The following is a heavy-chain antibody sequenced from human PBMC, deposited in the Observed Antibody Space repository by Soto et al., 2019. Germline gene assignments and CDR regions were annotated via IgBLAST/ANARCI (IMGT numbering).Heavy chain of an antibody. CDR3: ARGGNLYSSSSYYYYYMDV. CDR2: INHSGST. CDR1: GGSFSGYY. J-gene: IGHJ6*03. Sequence: SETLSLTCAVYGGSFSGYYWSWIRQPPGKGLEWIGEINHSGSTNYNPSLKSRVTISVDTSKNQFSLKLSSVTAADTAVYYCARGGNLYSSSSYYYYYMDVWGKGTTVTVS. D-gene: IGHD6-6*01. V-gene: IGHV4-34*01.